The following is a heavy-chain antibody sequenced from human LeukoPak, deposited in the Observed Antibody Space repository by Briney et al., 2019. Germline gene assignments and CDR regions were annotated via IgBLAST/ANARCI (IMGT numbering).Heavy chain of an antibody. CDR1: GGSFSSSNW. Sequence: SETLSLTCAVSGGSFSSSNWWSWVRQPPGKGLEWIGEIYHSGSTNYNPSLKSRVTISVDKSKNQFSLKLSSVTAADTAVYYCARAPIVVELNAFDNWGQGTMVTVSS. CDR3: ARAPIVVELNAFDN. CDR2: IYHSGST. D-gene: IGHD2-21*01. J-gene: IGHJ3*02. V-gene: IGHV4-4*02.